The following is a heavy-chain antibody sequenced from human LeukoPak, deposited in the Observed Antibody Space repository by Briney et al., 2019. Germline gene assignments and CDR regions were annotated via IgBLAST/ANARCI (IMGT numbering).Heavy chain of an antibody. D-gene: IGHD4-17*01. CDR1: GFTFSSYA. J-gene: IGHJ4*02. Sequence: PGGSLRLSCVASGFTFSSYAMSWVRQAPGKGLEWVSAISGSGGSTYYADSVKGRFTISRDNSKNTLYLQMNSLRAEDTAVYYCAKDSYGDYVLDYWGQGTLVTVSS. CDR2: ISGSGGST. CDR3: AKDSYGDYVLDY. V-gene: IGHV3-23*01.